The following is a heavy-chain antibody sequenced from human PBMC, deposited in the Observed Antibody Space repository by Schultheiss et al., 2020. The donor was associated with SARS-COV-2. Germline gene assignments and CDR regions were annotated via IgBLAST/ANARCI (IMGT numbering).Heavy chain of an antibody. Sequence: GGSLRLSCAASGFTVSSNYMSWVRQAPGKGLEWVSAISGSGGSTYYADSVKGRFTISRDNSKNTLYLQMNSLRAEDTAVYYCARDEGAAAGYYFDYWGQGTVVTVSS. V-gene: IGHV3-23*01. CDR2: ISGSGGST. CDR1: GFTVSSNY. J-gene: IGHJ4*02. CDR3: ARDEGAAAGYYFDY. D-gene: IGHD6-13*01.